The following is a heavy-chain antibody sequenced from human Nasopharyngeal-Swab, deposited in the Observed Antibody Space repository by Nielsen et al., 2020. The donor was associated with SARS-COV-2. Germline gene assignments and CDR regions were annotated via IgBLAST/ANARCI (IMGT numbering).Heavy chain of an antibody. CDR2: MNPNSGNT. CDR3: AGGYYYGSGSYYGLGYYYGMDV. D-gene: IGHD3-10*01. CDR1: GYTFTSYD. V-gene: IGHV1-8*01. Sequence: ASVKVSCKASGYTFTSYDINWVRQATGQGLEWMGWMNPNSGNTGYAQKFQGRVTMTRNTSISTAYMELSSLRSEDTAVHYCAGGYYYGSGSYYGLGYYYGMDVWGQGTTVTVSS. J-gene: IGHJ6*02.